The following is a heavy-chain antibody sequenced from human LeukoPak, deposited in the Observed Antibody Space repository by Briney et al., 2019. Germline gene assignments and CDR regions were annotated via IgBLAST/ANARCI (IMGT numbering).Heavy chain of an antibody. J-gene: IGHJ4*02. V-gene: IGHV4-34*01. Sequence: SETLSLTCAVYGGSFSDYYWSWIRQPPGKGLEWIGEINHSGSTNYNPSLKSRVTISVDTSKNQFSLKLSSVTAADTAVYYCARGVAPRGPRLYYFDYWGQGTLVTVSS. CDR3: ARGVAPRGPRLYYFDY. CDR1: GGSFSDYY. CDR2: INHSGST. D-gene: IGHD1-1*01.